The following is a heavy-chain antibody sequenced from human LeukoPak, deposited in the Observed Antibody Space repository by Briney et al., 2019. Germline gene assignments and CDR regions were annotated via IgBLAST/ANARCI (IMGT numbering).Heavy chain of an antibody. CDR2: IRYDGSNK. CDR1: GFFSTYD. Sequence: GGSLRLSCAASGFFSTYDMHWVRQAPGKGLEWVAFIRYDGSNKFYTDSVKGRFTISRDNAKNSLYLQMNSLRAEDTAVYYCARGGSSSRLYYYYYYYMDVWGKGTTVTISS. D-gene: IGHD6-13*01. CDR3: ARGGSSSRLYYYYYYYMDV. V-gene: IGHV3-30*02. J-gene: IGHJ6*03.